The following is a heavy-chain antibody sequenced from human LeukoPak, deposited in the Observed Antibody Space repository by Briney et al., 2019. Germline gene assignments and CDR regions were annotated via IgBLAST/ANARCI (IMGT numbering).Heavy chain of an antibody. J-gene: IGHJ2*01. CDR3: ARTDDYGDYWYFDL. D-gene: IGHD4-17*01. CDR2: ISSTSSYI. Sequence: GGSLRLSCAASGFTSSSYSMNWVRQAPGKGLEWVSSISSTSSYIYYADSVKGRFTIYRDNAKNSLYLQMNSLRAEDTAVYYCARTDDYGDYWYFDLWGRGTLVTVSS. CDR1: GFTSSSYS. V-gene: IGHV3-21*01.